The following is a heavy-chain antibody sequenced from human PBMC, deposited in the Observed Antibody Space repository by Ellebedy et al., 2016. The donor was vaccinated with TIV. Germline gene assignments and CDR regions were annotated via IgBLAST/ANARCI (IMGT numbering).Heavy chain of an antibody. V-gene: IGHV4-61*01. CDR1: GGSVSSGSYY. J-gene: IGHJ3*02. Sequence: SETLSLTXTVSGGSVSSGSYYWNWIRQPPGKGLEWFGYIYYSGSTNYNPSLKSRVTISGDTSKNQFSLKLSSVTAADTAVYYCARVIGAVDIWGQGTMVTVSS. CDR2: IYYSGST. CDR3: ARVIGAVDI.